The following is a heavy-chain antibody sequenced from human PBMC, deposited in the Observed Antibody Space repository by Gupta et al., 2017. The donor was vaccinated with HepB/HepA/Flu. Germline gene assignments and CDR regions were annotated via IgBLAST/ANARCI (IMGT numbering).Heavy chain of an antibody. CDR1: GYTFNNYD. V-gene: IGHV1-8*03. CDR3: ARGQRLRYCNSSGRCSSGQSYDYMDV. D-gene: IGHD2/OR15-2a*01. CDR2: MNPNSDNT. J-gene: IGHJ6*03. Sequence: QVQLVQSGAEVKKPGASVTVSCKAAGYTFNNYDITWVRQAPGQGLEWMGWMNPNSDNTGYAQKFQGRVTITRDTSSSTVYMELSSLRSEDTAMYYCARGQRLRYCNSSGRCSSGQSYDYMDVWGTGTSVTVSS.